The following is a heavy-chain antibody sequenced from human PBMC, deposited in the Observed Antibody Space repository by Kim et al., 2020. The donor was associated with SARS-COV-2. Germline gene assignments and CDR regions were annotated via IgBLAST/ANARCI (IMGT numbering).Heavy chain of an antibody. CDR1: GFTFDDYT. CDR3: AKDHRLLWFGELSRQGAFDI. Sequence: GGSLRLSCAASGFTFDDYTMHWVRQAPGKGLEWVSLISWDGGSTYYADSVKGRFTISRDNSKNSLYLQMNSLRTEDTALYYCAKDHRLLWFGELSRQGAFDIWVQGTMVTVSS. D-gene: IGHD3-10*01. V-gene: IGHV3-43*01. J-gene: IGHJ3*02. CDR2: ISWDGGST.